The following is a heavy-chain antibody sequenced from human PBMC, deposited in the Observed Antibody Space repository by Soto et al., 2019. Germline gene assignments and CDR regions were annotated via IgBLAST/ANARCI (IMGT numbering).Heavy chain of an antibody. J-gene: IGHJ4*02. V-gene: IGHV3-30-3*01. CDR3: ASPTYGSGSYYKFDY. D-gene: IGHD3-10*01. CDR2: ISYDGSNK. CDR1: GFTFSSYA. Sequence: QVQLVESGGGVVQPGRSLRLSCAASGFTFSSYAMHWVRQAPGKGLEWVAVISYDGSNKYYADSVKGRFTISRDNSKNTLYRQMNSLRAEDTGVYYCASPTYGSGSYYKFDYWGQGTLVTVSS.